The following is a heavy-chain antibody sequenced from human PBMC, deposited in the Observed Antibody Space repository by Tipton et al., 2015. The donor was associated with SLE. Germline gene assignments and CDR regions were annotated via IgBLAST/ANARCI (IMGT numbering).Heavy chain of an antibody. CDR1: GGSITDSTYY. D-gene: IGHD3-10*01. Sequence: TLSLTCTVSGGSITDSTYYWGWIRQPPGKGLEWIGSVYHNGITDYNPSLRSRVTTSLDTSKNQFSLELRTVTAADTAVYYCARGGVYYGQGSYPFDYWGQGTLVTVSS. CDR2: VYHNGIT. V-gene: IGHV4-39*07. J-gene: IGHJ4*02. CDR3: ARGGVYYGQGSYPFDY.